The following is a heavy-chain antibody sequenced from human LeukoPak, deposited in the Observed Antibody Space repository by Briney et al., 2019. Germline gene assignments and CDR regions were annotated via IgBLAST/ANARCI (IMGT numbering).Heavy chain of an antibody. V-gene: IGHV4-34*01. J-gene: IGHJ5*02. CDR3: ARRYSWSYYPTAWFDP. D-gene: IGHD1-26*01. CDR2: INHSGST. CDR1: GGSLSGYY. Sequence: SETLSLTCAVYGGSLSGYYWSWIRQPPGKGLEWIWEINHSGSTNYNPSLKSRVTISVDPSKNQVSPKLSSVTAADTAVYYCARRYSWSYYPTAWFDPWGKGTLVTVSS.